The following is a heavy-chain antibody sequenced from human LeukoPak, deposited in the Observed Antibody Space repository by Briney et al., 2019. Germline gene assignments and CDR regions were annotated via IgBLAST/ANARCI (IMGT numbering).Heavy chain of an antibody. D-gene: IGHD5-18*01. Sequence: ASVKVSCKSFGYTFTSNYMHWVRQAPGQGPEWMGVISPSGGSTTYAQKFQGRVTLTRDMSISTAYMELRRLRSDDTAVYFCATDTPMVRGLDYWGQGTLVTVSS. V-gene: IGHV1-46*01. CDR3: ATDTPMVRGLDY. CDR2: ISPSGGST. J-gene: IGHJ4*02. CDR1: GYTFTSNY.